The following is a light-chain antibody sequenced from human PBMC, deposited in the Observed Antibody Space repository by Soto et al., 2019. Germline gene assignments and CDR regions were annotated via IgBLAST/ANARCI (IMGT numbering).Light chain of an antibody. Sequence: QSALTQPASVSGSPGQSITISCTGTSSDLGGYNSVSWYQQHPGKAPKLMIFEVSHRPSGVSNRFSGSKSGNTASLTISGLQAEDEADYYCSSFTSSSTLVVFGGGTKLTVL. CDR2: EVS. CDR1: SSDLGGYNS. V-gene: IGLV2-14*01. J-gene: IGLJ2*01. CDR3: SSFTSSSTLVV.